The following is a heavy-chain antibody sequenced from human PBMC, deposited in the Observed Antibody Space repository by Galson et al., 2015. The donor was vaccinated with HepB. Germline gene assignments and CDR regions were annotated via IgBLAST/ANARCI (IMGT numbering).Heavy chain of an antibody. CDR1: GFTFSSYW. CDR3: ARGFWGGWFPLLFDY. V-gene: IGHV3-7*03. CDR2: IKQDGSEK. J-gene: IGHJ4*02. D-gene: IGHD3-3*01. Sequence: SLRLSCAASGFTFSSYWMSWIRQAPGKGLEWVANIKQDGSEKYYVDSVKGRFTISRDNAKNSLYLQMNSLRAEDTAVYYCARGFWGGWFPLLFDYWGQGTLVTVSS.